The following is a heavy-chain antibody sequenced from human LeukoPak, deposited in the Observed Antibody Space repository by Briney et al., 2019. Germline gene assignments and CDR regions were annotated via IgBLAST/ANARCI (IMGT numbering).Heavy chain of an antibody. CDR1: GFTFSSYW. D-gene: IGHD1-1*01. V-gene: IGHV3-7*01. CDR3: ARQGDPIQLYDALDI. J-gene: IGHJ3*02. CDR2: IKQDGSEK. Sequence: PGGSLRLSCAASGFTFSSYWMSWVRQAPGKGLEWVANIKQDGSEKYYVDSVKGRFTISRDNAKNSLYLQMNSLRAEDTAVYYCARQGDPIQLYDALDIWGQGTMVTVSS.